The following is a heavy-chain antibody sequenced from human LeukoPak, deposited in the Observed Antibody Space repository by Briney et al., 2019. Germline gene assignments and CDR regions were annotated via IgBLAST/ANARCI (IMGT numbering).Heavy chain of an antibody. V-gene: IGHV1-18*01. D-gene: IGHD3-22*01. CDR3: ARDPYYYDSSGYYY. CDR1: GYTFTSYG. CDR2: ISAYNGNT. Sequence: GASVKVSCKASGYTFTSYGISWVRQAPGRGLEWMGWISAYNGNTNYAQKLQGRVTMTTDTSTGTAYMELRSLRSDDTAVYYCARDPYYYDSSGYYYWGQGTLVTVSS. J-gene: IGHJ4*02.